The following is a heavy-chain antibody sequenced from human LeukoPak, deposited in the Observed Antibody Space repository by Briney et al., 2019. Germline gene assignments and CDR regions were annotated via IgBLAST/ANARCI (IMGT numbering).Heavy chain of an antibody. CDR2: ISSIGSTI. D-gene: IGHD6-19*01. CDR1: GFTFTDYY. Sequence: PGGSLRLSCAASGFTFTDYYMSWIRQAPRKGLEWVSYISSIGSTIYYADSVKGRFTISRDNAKNSLYLQMNSLRAEDTAVYYCARSRSSGWSRYYFDYWGQGTLVTVSS. J-gene: IGHJ4*02. CDR3: ARSRSSGWSRYYFDY. V-gene: IGHV3-11*01.